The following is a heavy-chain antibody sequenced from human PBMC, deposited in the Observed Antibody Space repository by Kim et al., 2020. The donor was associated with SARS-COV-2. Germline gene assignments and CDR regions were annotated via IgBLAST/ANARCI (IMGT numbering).Heavy chain of an antibody. V-gene: IGHV3-30-3*01. Sequence: GGSLRLSCAASGFTFSSYAMHWVRQAPGKGLEWVAVISYDGSNIYYADSVKGRFTISRDNSKNTLYLQMNSLRAEDTAVYYCARERDFDWLLYLETTARGPFVGGLDVWGKGTTVTVSS. CDR1: GFTFSSYA. CDR2: ISYDGSNI. CDR3: ARERDFDWLLYLETTARGPFVGGLDV. J-gene: IGHJ6*04. D-gene: IGHD3-9*01.